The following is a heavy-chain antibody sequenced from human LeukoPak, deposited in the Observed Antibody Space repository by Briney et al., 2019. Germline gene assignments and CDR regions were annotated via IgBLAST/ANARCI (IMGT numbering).Heavy chain of an antibody. V-gene: IGHV4-59*12. CDR2: IYYSGIT. Sequence: SETLSLTCTVSGVSISSYYWSWLRQPPGKGLEWIGYIYYSGITNYSPSLKSRVTISVDTSKKQFSLKVTSVTAADTAVYYCARLGNYDILTGYYIREDYYYYMDVWGKGTTVTVSS. CDR3: ARLGNYDILTGYYIREDYYYYMDV. D-gene: IGHD3-9*01. CDR1: GVSISSYY. J-gene: IGHJ6*03.